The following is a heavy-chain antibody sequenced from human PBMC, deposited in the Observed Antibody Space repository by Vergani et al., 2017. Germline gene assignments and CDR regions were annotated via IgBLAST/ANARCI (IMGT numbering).Heavy chain of an antibody. D-gene: IGHD6-19*01. CDR1: GGSISSCSYY. J-gene: IGHJ5*02. CDR2: IHYSENT. V-gene: IGHV4-61*05. CDR3: ASDTHSGQRADR. Sequence: QLQLQESGPGLVKPSETLSLTCTVSGGSISSCSYYWGWIRQPPGKGLEWIGSIHYSENTNYNPSLKTRVTISVDTSKNQFSLTLTSVTAADTAVYYCASDTHSGQRADRWGQGILVTVTS.